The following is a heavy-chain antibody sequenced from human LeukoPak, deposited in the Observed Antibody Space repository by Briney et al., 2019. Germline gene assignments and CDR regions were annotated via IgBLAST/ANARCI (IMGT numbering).Heavy chain of an antibody. CDR2: IFYSGTT. Sequence: PSETLSLTCTVSGGSISSYYWSWIRQPPGKGLEGIGFIFYSGTTNYNPSLKSRVTISVDTSKNQFSLKLSSVTAADTAVYYCARVSRYFDWLLGLFDPWGQGTLVTVSS. CDR3: ARVSRYFDWLLGLFDP. D-gene: IGHD3-9*01. V-gene: IGHV4-59*01. CDR1: GGSISSYY. J-gene: IGHJ5*02.